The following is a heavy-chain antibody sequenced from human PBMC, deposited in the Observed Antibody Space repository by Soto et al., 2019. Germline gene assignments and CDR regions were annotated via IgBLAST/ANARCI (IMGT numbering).Heavy chain of an antibody. CDR2: IYYSGST. D-gene: IGHD3-3*01. V-gene: IGHV4-59*01. J-gene: IGHJ3*02. CDR1: GGSISSYY. Sequence: PSETLSLTCTVSGGSISSYYWSWIRQPPGKGLEWIGYIYYSGSTNYNPSLESRVTISVDTSKNQFSLKLSSVTAADTAVYYCARKYYDFWSGYHDAFDIWGQGTMVTVSS. CDR3: ARKYYDFWSGYHDAFDI.